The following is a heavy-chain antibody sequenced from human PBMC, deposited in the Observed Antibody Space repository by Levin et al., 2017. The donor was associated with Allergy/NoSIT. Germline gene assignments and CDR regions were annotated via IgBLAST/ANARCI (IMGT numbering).Heavy chain of an antibody. CDR1: GFIFSSYW. V-gene: IGHV3-74*01. Sequence: GGSLRLSCVGSGFIFSSYWMYWVRQAPGKGLVWVSRINGDGSSTSYADSVKGRFTISRDNAKNTLYLQINNLGAEDTAVYYCARLHYGDFEARNDYWGQGTRVTVSS. D-gene: IGHD4-17*01. J-gene: IGHJ4*02. CDR3: ARLHYGDFEARNDY. CDR2: INGDGSST.